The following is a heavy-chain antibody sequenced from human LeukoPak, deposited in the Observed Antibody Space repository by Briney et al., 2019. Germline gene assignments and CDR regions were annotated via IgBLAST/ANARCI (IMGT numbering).Heavy chain of an antibody. J-gene: IGHJ6*03. Sequence: SETLSLTCTVSNGSMISYYWSWLRQPPGKGLEWMGYIYYGGSTNYNPSLKSRVTILVDTSKNQFSLKLSSVTAADTAVYYCAREGAGSYGFRYINVWGKGTTVTVSS. D-gene: IGHD5-18*01. CDR1: NGSMISYY. CDR2: IYYGGST. CDR3: AREGAGSYGFRYINV. V-gene: IGHV4-59*01.